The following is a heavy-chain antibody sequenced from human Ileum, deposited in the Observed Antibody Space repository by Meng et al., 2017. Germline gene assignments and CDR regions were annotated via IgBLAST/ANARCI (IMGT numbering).Heavy chain of an antibody. CDR2: ISGDGSRT. D-gene: IGHD2-21*01. CDR3: AREVKGDYDY. CDR1: GFTFSSYP. J-gene: IGHJ4*02. Sequence: GGSLRLSCAASGFTFSSYPTHWVRQAPGKGLESVSAISGDGSRTYYADSVKGRFTISRDNSKNTLYLQMGSLRTDETAIYYCAREVKGDYDYWGQGTLVTVSS. V-gene: IGHV3-64*02.